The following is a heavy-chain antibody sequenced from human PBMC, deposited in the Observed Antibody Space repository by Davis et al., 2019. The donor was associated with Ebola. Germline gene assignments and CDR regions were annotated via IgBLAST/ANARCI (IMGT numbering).Heavy chain of an antibody. Sequence: GSLRLSCTVSGGSISSYYWSWIRQPPGKGLEWIGYIYYSGSTNYNPSLKSRVTISVDTSKNQFSLKLSSVTAADTAVYYCARGDFWSADTILSYYGMDVWGKGTTVTVSS. D-gene: IGHD3-3*01. CDR2: IYYSGST. J-gene: IGHJ6*04. V-gene: IGHV4-59*01. CDR3: ARGDFWSADTILSYYGMDV. CDR1: GGSISSYY.